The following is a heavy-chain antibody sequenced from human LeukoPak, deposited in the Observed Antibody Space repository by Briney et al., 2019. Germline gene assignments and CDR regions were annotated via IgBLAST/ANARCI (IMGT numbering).Heavy chain of an antibody. CDR3: AREDDFWSGYILR. Sequence: GGSLRLSCAASGLTFSSYWMSWVRQAPGKGLEWVANIKQDGSEKYYVDSVKGRFTISRDNAKNSLYLQMNSLRAEDTAVYYCAREDDFWSGYILRWGQGTLVTVSS. V-gene: IGHV3-7*01. D-gene: IGHD3-3*01. J-gene: IGHJ4*02. CDR1: GLTFSSYW. CDR2: IKQDGSEK.